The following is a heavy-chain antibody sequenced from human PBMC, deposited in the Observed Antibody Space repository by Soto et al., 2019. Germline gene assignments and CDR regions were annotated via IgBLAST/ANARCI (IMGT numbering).Heavy chain of an antibody. V-gene: IGHV4-39*01. CDR1: GGSIATTSYY. D-gene: IGHD6-19*01. CDR2: VYFSGTT. CDR3: ATCRDGCVNP. J-gene: IGHJ5*02. Sequence: SETLSLTCTVSGGSIATTSYYWGWIRQPPGKGLEWIGNVYFSGTTYYNPSLKSRVTISVDTSKNQFSLQLTSVTASDTAVYYCATCRDGCVNPRGQGTLVTVSS.